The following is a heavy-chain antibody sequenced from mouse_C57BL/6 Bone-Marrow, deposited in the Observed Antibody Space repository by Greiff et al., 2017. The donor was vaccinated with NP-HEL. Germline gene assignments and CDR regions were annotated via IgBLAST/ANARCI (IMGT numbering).Heavy chain of an antibody. CDR1: GYTFTSYW. J-gene: IGHJ3*01. V-gene: IGHV1-64*01. D-gene: IGHD2-3*01. Sequence: VQLQQSGAELVKPGASVKLSCKASGYTFTSYWMHWVKQRPGQGLEWIGMIHPNSGSTNYNEKFQSTATLTVDKSSSTAYMQLSSLTSEDSAVYYGASYDGYSWFGDWGQGTLGTGSA. CDR3: ASYDGYSWFGD. CDR2: IHPNSGST.